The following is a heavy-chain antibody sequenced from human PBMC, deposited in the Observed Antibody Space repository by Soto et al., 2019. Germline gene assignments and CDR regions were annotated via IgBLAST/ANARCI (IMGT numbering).Heavy chain of an antibody. CDR2: ISSSSSYT. V-gene: IGHV3-11*06. D-gene: IGHD3-22*01. J-gene: IGHJ4*02. Sequence: GGSLRLSCAASGFTFSDYYMSWIRQAPGKGLEWVSYISSSSSYTNYADAVKGRFTISRNNAKNSLYLQMNSLRAGDTAVYYCARDLPSGYTPVGPRVLSDYWGQGTLVTVSS. CDR3: ARDLPSGYTPVGPRVLSDY. CDR1: GFTFSDYY.